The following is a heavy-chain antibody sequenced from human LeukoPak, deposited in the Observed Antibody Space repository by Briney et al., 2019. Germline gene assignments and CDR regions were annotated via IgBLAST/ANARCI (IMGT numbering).Heavy chain of an antibody. CDR1: GYTFTGYY. J-gene: IGHJ4*02. CDR3: ARDNYYDSSGYYSY. CDR2: INPNSGNT. V-gene: IGHV1-18*04. D-gene: IGHD3-22*01. Sequence: EASVKVSCKASGYTFTGYYVHWVRQAPGPGLEWMGWINPNSGNTNYAQKLQGRVTMTTDTSTSTAYMELRSLRSDDTAVYYCARDNYYDSSGYYSYWGQGTLVTVSS.